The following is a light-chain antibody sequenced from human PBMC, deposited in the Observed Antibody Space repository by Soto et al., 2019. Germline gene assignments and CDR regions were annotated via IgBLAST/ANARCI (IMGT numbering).Light chain of an antibody. CDR1: QSISWY. Sequence: DIQMTQSPSSLSASVGDRVTITCRASQSISWYLNWYQQKPGKAPKLLIYTSSNLQSGVPSSFSGSGSGKDFPLTISSLQPEDFATYYCQQTYTAPPTFGQGTTVEIK. CDR2: TSS. CDR3: QQTYTAPPT. V-gene: IGKV1-39*01. J-gene: IGKJ1*01.